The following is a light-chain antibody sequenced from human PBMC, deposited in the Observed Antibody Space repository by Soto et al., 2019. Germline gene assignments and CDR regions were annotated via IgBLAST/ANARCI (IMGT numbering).Light chain of an antibody. J-gene: IGKJ2*01. CDR3: QQYGSSPRT. Sequence: VLTQSPGILSLSPGEGATLSCRASQTVNSNYLAWFQQKFGQPPRLLLYGASSRATGVPDRFSGAGSGTEFTLTITRLEPEDYAVYYCQQYGSSPRTFGQGTKLEIK. CDR2: GAS. V-gene: IGKV3-20*01. CDR1: QTVNSNY.